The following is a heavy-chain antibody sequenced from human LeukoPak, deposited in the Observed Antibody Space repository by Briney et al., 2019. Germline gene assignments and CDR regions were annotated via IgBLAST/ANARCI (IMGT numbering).Heavy chain of an antibody. Sequence: PGGSLSLSCEVSGFTFTDYWMNWVRQAPGKGPEWVASIRQDGSEETYVESVKGRFTISRDNTKNSLSLQLNGLRAGDTAVYYCARDGTAAGLYFDLWGQGTLVTVSS. V-gene: IGHV3-7*01. CDR2: IRQDGSEE. D-gene: IGHD6-13*01. CDR3: ARDGTAAGLYFDL. CDR1: GFTFTDYW. J-gene: IGHJ4*01.